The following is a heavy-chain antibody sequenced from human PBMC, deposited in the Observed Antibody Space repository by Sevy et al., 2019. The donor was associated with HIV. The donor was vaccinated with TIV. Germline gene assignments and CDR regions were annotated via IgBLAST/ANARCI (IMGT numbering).Heavy chain of an antibody. CDR3: AGDGGNYYDSSGYSDY. D-gene: IGHD3-22*01. CDR2: ISYDGSNK. V-gene: IGHV3-30-3*01. CDR1: GFTFSSYA. Sequence: GGSLRLSCAASGFTFSSYAMHWVRQAPGKGLEWVAVISYDGSNKYYADSVKGRFTISRDNTKNTLYLQMNSLRAEDKAVYYCAGDGGNYYDSSGYSDYWGQGTLVTVSS. J-gene: IGHJ4*02.